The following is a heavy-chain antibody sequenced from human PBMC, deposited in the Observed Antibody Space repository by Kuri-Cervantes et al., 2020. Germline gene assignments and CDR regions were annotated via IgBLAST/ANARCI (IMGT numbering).Heavy chain of an antibody. CDR2: INPSGGST. V-gene: IGHV1-46*01. CDR1: GGTFSSYA. CDR3: ARQLVRVGATTI. D-gene: IGHD6-13*01. Sequence: ASVKVSCKASGGTFSSYAISWVRQAPGQGLEWMGIINPSGGSTSYAQKFQGRVTMTRDTSTSTVYMELSSLRSEDTAVYYCARQLVRVGATTIWGQGTLVTVSS. J-gene: IGHJ4*02.